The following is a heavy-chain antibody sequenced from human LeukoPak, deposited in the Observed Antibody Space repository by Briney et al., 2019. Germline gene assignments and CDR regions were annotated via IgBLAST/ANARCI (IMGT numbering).Heavy chain of an antibody. CDR3: ATSSSGSWSENAFDI. D-gene: IGHD6-13*01. CDR1: GGSISGSRYF. V-gene: IGHV4-39*01. J-gene: IGHJ3*02. Sequence: SETLSLTCTVSGGSISGSRYFWGWIRQPPGKRLEWIGSVYYSGSTYFNPSLKSRVTISVDTSKNQFSLRLSSVTAADTAVYYCATSSSGSWSENAFDIWGQGTMVTVSS. CDR2: VYYSGST.